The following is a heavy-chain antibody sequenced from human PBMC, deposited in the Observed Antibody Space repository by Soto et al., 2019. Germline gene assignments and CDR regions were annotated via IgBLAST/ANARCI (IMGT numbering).Heavy chain of an antibody. J-gene: IGHJ4*02. V-gene: IGHV3-33*01. CDR3: AREGGYCSSTSCHYEDY. D-gene: IGHD2-2*01. CDR1: GFTFSSYG. Sequence: VQLVESGGGVVQPGRSLRLSCAASGFTFSSYGMHWVRQAPGKGLEWVAVIWYDGSNKYYADSVKGRFTISRDNSKNTLYLQMNSLRAEDTAVYYCAREGGYCSSTSCHYEDYWGQGTLVTVSS. CDR2: IWYDGSNK.